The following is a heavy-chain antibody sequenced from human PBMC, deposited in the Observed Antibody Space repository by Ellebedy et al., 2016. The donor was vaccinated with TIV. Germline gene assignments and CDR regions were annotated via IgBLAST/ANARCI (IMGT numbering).Heavy chain of an antibody. J-gene: IGHJ4*02. Sequence: ASVKVSXKASGYVFTSYDIIWVRQATGQGLEWMGWMNPDNGNTGYAQNFQGRVTMTRDTSISTAYMELSSLSSEDTAVYFCARNLASTGNFDYWGQGTLVTVSS. CDR3: ARNLASTGNFDY. CDR2: MNPDNGNT. D-gene: IGHD1-1*01. CDR1: GYVFTSYD. V-gene: IGHV1-8*01.